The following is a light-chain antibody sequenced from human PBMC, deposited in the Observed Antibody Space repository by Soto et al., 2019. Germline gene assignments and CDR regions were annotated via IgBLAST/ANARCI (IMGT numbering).Light chain of an antibody. CDR2: EVS. CDR1: SSDVGGYNY. V-gene: IGLV2-14*01. CDR3: SSYASSRDVF. Sequence: QSALTQPASVSGSAGQSITISCTGTSSDVGGYNYVSWYQQYPGKAPKVMIYEVSSRPSGVPNRFSGSKSGNTASLTISGLRAEDEADYYCSSYASSRDVFFGGGTKVTVL. J-gene: IGLJ2*01.